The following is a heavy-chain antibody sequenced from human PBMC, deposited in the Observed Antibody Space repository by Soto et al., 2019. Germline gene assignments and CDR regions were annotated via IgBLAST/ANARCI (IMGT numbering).Heavy chain of an antibody. D-gene: IGHD3-10*01. J-gene: IGHJ4*02. CDR2: VNGDGSIT. Sequence: EVQLVESGGGLVQPGGSLRLSCVASGFTFSSYYMHCVRQVPGKGLEWVSHVNGDGSITVYADSVRGRFTISRDNAKNTVYMQMNSLTVEDTSVYYCVRVRHYSASEPLWGQGTLVTVSS. CDR1: GFTFSSYY. V-gene: IGHV3-74*01. CDR3: VRVRHYSASEPL.